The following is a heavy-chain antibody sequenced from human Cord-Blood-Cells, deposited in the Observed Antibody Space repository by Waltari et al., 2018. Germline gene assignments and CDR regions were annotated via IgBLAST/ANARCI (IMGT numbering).Heavy chain of an antibody. J-gene: IGHJ6*02. CDR2: FDPEDGET. CDR1: ENTLTELY. D-gene: IGHD6-13*01. CDR3: ATDRGGSSWYYYGMDV. Sequence: QVQLVQPGAEVKKPGASVKVASKVSENTLTELYMHWMRQAPAKGLEWMGSFDPEDGETIYEQKFQGRVTMTEDTSTDTAYRELSSLRCEDTAVYYCATDRGGSSWYYYGMDVWGQGTTVTVSS. V-gene: IGHV1-24*01.